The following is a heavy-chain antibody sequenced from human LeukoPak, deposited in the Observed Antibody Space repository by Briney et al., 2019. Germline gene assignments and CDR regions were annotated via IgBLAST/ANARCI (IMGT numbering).Heavy chain of an antibody. J-gene: IGHJ4*02. CDR2: IYYSGST. CDR1: GGSISSSSYY. D-gene: IGHD6-19*01. CDR3: ARPFSYSSGWYYFDY. V-gene: IGHV4-39*01. Sequence: SETLSLTCTVSGGSISSSSYYWGWIRQPPGKGLEWIGSIYYSGSTYYNPSLKSRVTISVDTSKNQFSLKLSSVTTADTAVYYCARPFSYSSGWYYFDYWGQGTLVTVSS.